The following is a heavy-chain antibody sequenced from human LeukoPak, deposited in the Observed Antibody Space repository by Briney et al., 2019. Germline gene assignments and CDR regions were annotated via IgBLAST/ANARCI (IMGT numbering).Heavy chain of an antibody. D-gene: IGHD6-13*01. V-gene: IGHV4-59*01. CDR2: IYYSRTT. CDR3: ARGEGSSWYGSKGFDY. J-gene: IGHJ4*02. CDR1: GVSINRDY. Sequence: PSETLSLTCNVSGVSINRDYWSWIRQPPGRRLEWIGYIYYSRTTKYNPSLESRVTISVDTSKNQFSLKLSSVTAADTAVYYCARGEGSSWYGSKGFDYWGQGTLVTVSS.